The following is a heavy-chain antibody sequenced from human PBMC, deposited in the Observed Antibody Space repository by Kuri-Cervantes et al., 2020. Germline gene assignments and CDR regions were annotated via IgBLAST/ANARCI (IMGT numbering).Heavy chain of an antibody. Sequence: GGSLRLSCAASGFTFSSYGMHWVRQAPGKGLEWVAFIRYDGSNKYYADSVKGRFTISRDNSKNTLYLQMNSLRAEDTAVYYCARPRQTRWLTEGAFDIWGQGTMVTVSS. V-gene: IGHV3-30*02. CDR2: IRYDGSNK. CDR3: ARPRQTRWLTEGAFDI. D-gene: IGHD5-24*01. J-gene: IGHJ3*02. CDR1: GFTFSSYG.